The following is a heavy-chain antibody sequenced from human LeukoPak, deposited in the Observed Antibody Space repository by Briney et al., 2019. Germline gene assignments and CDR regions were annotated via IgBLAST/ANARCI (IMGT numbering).Heavy chain of an antibody. J-gene: IGHJ5*02. CDR3: ARWAAAIGIDWFDP. CDR2: ISSSGSTI. Sequence: GGSLRLSCAASGFTFSSYEMNWVRQAPGKGLEWVSYISSSGSTIYYADPVKGRFTISRDNAKNSLYLQMNSLRAEDTAVYYCARWAAAIGIDWFDPWGQGTLVTVSS. V-gene: IGHV3-48*03. CDR1: GFTFSSYE. D-gene: IGHD2-2*01.